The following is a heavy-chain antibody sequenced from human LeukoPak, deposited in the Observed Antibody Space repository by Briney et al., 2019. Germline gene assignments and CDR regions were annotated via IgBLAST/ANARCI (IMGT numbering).Heavy chain of an antibody. CDR1: GFTFSSYA. D-gene: IGHD5-18*01. Sequence: GGSLRLSCAASGFTFSSYAMTWVRQPPGKGLEWVSTISGSGDTSYYADSVKGRFTISRDNSKNTLYLQMNSLRAEDTALYYCAKAKTQAMVLPGNYWGQGTRDTVSS. J-gene: IGHJ4*02. CDR3: AKAKTQAMVLPGNY. CDR2: ISGSGDTS. V-gene: IGHV3-23*01.